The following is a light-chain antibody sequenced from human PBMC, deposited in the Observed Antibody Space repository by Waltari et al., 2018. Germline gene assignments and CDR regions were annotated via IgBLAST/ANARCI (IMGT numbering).Light chain of an antibody. J-gene: IGKJ1*01. CDR3: QQYFNWPLT. CDR1: ETFYNF. V-gene: IGKV3-15*01. CDR2: GIS. Sequence: IVMTQSPATLPVSPGQRASLSCRASETFYNFLAWYQQKPGQSPRLLIHGISTRAAGVPARFTGSGSGADFTLTIDSLQSDDFALYFCQQYFNWPLTFGQGTKVEI.